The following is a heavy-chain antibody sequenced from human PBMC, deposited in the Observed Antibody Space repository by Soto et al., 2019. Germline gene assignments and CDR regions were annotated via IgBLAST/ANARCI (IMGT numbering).Heavy chain of an antibody. V-gene: IGHV4-59*01. Sequence: SETLSLTCTVSGGSISSYYWSWIRQPPGKGLEWIAYVSYDGNTNYNPSLKSRVTISVDTSENHFSLNLRSVTAADTAVYYCARAGCSSVSCYTGWFDPWGQGTLVTVSS. D-gene: IGHD2-2*02. CDR3: ARAGCSSVSCYTGWFDP. CDR1: GGSISSYY. J-gene: IGHJ5*02. CDR2: VSYDGNT.